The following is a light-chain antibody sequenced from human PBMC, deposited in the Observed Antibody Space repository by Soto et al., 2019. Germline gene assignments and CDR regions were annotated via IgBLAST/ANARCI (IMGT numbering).Light chain of an antibody. CDR1: QSVSGSL. CDR2: GAS. CDR3: QQYCSSPLT. V-gene: IGKV3-20*01. Sequence: EIVLTQSPGTLSLSPGERATLSCRASQSVSGSLLAWYQQKPGQAPRLLIHGASSRATGIPDRFSGSGSGTDFTLTISRLEPEDFSVYYCQQYCSSPLTFGGGTKVEIK. J-gene: IGKJ4*01.